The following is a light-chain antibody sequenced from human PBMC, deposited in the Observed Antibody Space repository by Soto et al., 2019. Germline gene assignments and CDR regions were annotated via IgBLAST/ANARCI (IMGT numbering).Light chain of an antibody. V-gene: IGKV3-20*01. CDR2: DAS. Sequence: DIVLTQSPGTLSLSPGERATLSCRPSQSVSSSSLAWYQQKRGQAPRLLIHDASSRATGIPDRFSGSGSGTDFTLTISRLEPEDFAVYYCQQYGGSPRTFGQGTKVDIK. CDR1: QSVSSSS. J-gene: IGKJ1*01. CDR3: QQYGGSPRT.